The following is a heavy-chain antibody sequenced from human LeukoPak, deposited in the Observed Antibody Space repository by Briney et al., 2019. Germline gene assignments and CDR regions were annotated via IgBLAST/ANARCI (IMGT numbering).Heavy chain of an antibody. D-gene: IGHD4-17*01. V-gene: IGHV1-69*13. CDR1: GGTFSSYA. CDR3: ARAGTTVTTTDY. CDR2: IIPIFGTA. Sequence: SVKVSCKASGGTFSSYAISWVRQAPGQGLEWMGGIIPIFGTANYAQEFQGRVTITADESTSTAYMELSSLRSEDTAVYYCARAGTTVTTTDYWGQGTLVTVSS. J-gene: IGHJ4*02.